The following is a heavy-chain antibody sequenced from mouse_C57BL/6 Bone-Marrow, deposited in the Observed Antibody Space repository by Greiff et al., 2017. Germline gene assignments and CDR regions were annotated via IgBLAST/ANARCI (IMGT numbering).Heavy chain of an antibody. CDR3: ARGGGSSGWYAMAD. V-gene: IGHV5-12*01. CDR1: GFTFSDYY. CDR2: ISNGGGST. Sequence: EVQLQESGGGLVQPGGSLKLSCAASGFTFSDYYMYWVRQTPEKRLEWVAYISNGGGSTYYPDTVKGRFTISRDNAKNTRYLQMSRLKSEDTAMFYCARGGGSSGWYAMADWGQGTSVTVSS. J-gene: IGHJ4*01. D-gene: IGHD3-2*02.